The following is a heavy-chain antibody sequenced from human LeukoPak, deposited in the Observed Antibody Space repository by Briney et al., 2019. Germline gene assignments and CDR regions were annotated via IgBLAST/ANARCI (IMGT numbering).Heavy chain of an antibody. D-gene: IGHD2-2*01. J-gene: IGHJ6*03. CDR2: MNPNSGNT. CDR3: AGSVNTAAQRYYYYYYMDV. Sequence: ASVKVSCKASGYTFTSYDINWVRQATGQGLEWMGWMNPNSGNTGYAQKFQGRVTMTRNTSISTAYMELSSLRSEDTAVYYCAGSVNTAAQRYYYYYYMDVWGKGTTVTVSS. V-gene: IGHV1-8*01. CDR1: GYTFTSYD.